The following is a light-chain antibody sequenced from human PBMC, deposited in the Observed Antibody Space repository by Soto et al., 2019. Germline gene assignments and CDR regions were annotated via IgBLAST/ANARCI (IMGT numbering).Light chain of an antibody. J-gene: IGLJ2*01. CDR2: EVS. CDR1: SSDVGGYNY. Sequence: QAVVTQPPSASGSPGQSVTISCTGTSSDVGGYNYVSWYQQHPGKAPKLMIYEVSNRPSGVPDRFSGSKSGNRASLTVSGLQAEDEADYYCSSYGGSNNLVFGGGTKVTVL. V-gene: IGLV2-8*01. CDR3: SSYGGSNNLV.